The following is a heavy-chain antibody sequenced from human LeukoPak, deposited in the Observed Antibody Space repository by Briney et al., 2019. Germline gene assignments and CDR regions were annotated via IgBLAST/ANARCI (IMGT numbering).Heavy chain of an antibody. CDR2: ISSSSSYI. CDR3: ARDRYCTNGVCSPVGATGVDYYYYYMDV. V-gene: IGHV3-21*01. D-gene: IGHD2-8*01. Sequence: GGSLRLSCAASGFTFSSYSMNWVRQAPGKGLEWVSSISSSSSYIYYADSVKGRFTISRDNAKNSLYLQMNSLRAEDTAAYYCARDRYCTNGVCSPVGATGVDYYYYYMDVWGKGTTVTVSS. CDR1: GFTFSSYS. J-gene: IGHJ6*03.